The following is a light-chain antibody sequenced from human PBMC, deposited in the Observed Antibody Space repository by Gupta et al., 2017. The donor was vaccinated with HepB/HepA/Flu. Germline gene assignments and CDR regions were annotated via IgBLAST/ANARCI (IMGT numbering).Light chain of an antibody. CDR3: CSYAGSSTVV. CDR2: EVS. CDR1: SSDVGSDNL. Sequence: QSALTHPASVSGSPGQSITISCTGTSSDVGSDNLVSWYQQHPGKAPKLMIYEVSKRPSGVSNRFSGSKSGNTAALTITGLQDEDEADYYCCSYAGSSTVVFGGGTKLTVL. J-gene: IGLJ2*01. V-gene: IGLV2-23*02.